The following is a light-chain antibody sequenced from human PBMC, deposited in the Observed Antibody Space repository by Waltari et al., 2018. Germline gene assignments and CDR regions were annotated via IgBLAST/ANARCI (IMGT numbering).Light chain of an antibody. CDR1: QSLLDSNGYNY. V-gene: IGKV2-28*01. CDR3: MEALQSVT. J-gene: IGKJ5*01. CDR2: VGS. Sequence: DIVMTQSPVSLTVTPGEPASISCRSSQSLLDSNGYNYLDCYLQKQGQSPQILIDVGSNRASGVPDRFSGSGSGTDFTLKISRVEAEDAGVYCCMEALQSVTFGQGTRLEIK.